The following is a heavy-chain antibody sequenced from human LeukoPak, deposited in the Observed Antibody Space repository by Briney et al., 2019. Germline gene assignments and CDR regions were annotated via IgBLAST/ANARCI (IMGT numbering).Heavy chain of an antibody. Sequence: SETLSLTCTVSGVSISSSSHNWGWIRQPPGKGLEWIGSIYYSGSTYYNPSLTSQVTISVDASKNQFSLKLSSVTAAETAVYYCARHGTSTWRYYFDDWGQGTLVTVSS. CDR1: GVSISSSSHN. D-gene: IGHD6-13*01. V-gene: IGHV4-39*01. J-gene: IGHJ4*02. CDR3: ARHGTSTWRYYFDD. CDR2: IYYSGST.